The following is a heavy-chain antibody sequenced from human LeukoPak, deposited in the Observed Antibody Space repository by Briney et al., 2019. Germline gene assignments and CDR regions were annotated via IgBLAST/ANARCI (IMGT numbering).Heavy chain of an antibody. CDR2: IYTSGST. J-gene: IGHJ6*03. V-gene: IGHV4-4*07. CDR3: ARGCQYQLLIFLYYYMDV. D-gene: IGHD2-2*01. Sequence: SETLSLTCTVSGGSISSYYWSWIRQPAGKGLEWIGRIYTSGSTNYNPSLKSRVTMSVDTSKNQFSLKLSSVTAADTAVYYCARGCQYQLLIFLYYYMDVWGKGTTVTISS. CDR1: GGSISSYY.